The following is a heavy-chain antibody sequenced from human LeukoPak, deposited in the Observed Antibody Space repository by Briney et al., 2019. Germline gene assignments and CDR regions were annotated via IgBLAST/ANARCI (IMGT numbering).Heavy chain of an antibody. CDR1: GGSISSYY. J-gene: IGHJ4*02. D-gene: IGHD2-15*01. CDR3: ARQERYCSGGSCYFDY. CDR2: IYYSGST. V-gene: IGHV4-59*08. Sequence: SETLSLTCTASGGSISSYYWSWIRQPPGKGLEWVGYIYYSGSTNHIRSLKSRVTISVHTSKNQFSLKLSSVTTADPAVYYCARQERYCSGGSCYFDYWGQGTLVTVSS.